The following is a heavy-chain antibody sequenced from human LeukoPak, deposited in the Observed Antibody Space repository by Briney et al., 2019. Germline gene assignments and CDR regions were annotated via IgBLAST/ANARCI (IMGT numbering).Heavy chain of an antibody. Sequence: PRGSPRLSCAASEFTFSNAWMSWVCQAPGKGLEWVGRIKSKNDGGTTDYAAPVKGRFTISRDDSKNTLYLQMNSLKTEDTAVYYCTTGLWFGELFNYWGQGTMVTVSS. V-gene: IGHV3-15*01. D-gene: IGHD3-10*01. J-gene: IGHJ4*02. CDR1: EFTFSNAW. CDR3: TTGLWFGELFNY. CDR2: IKSKNDGGTT.